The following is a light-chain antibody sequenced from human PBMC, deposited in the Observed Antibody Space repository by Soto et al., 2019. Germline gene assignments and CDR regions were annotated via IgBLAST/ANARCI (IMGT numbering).Light chain of an antibody. J-gene: IGKJ2*01. Sequence: DIQMTQSPSTLSASEGDRIAITCRASQSCDNWLAWYQQKPGRAPNLLIYDATTLQGGVPSRFSGSGSGTEFPLTISSLQPDDVATYFCQQYKTFSFFGQGAKLEIK. CDR3: QQYKTFSF. V-gene: IGKV1-5*01. CDR1: QSCDNW. CDR2: DAT.